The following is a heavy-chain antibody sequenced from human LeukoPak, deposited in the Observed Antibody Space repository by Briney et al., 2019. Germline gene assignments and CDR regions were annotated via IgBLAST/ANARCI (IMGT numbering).Heavy chain of an antibody. J-gene: IGHJ3*02. CDR3: ARRISGRYSSSWYSDDAFDI. D-gene: IGHD6-13*01. CDR1: GYTFTGYY. V-gene: IGHV1-2*02. CDR2: INPNSGGT. Sequence: ASVKVSCKASGYTFTGYYMHWVRQAPGQGLEWMGWINPNSGGTNYAQKFQGRVTMTRDTSISTAYMELSRLRSDDTAVYYCARRISGRYSSSWYSDDAFDIWGQGTMVTVSS.